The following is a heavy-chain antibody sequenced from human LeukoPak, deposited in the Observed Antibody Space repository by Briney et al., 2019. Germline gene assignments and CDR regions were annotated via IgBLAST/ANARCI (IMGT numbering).Heavy chain of an antibody. Sequence: GGSLRLSCAASGFTFNSYWMHWVRQAPGKGLVWVSRIDEDGKTIDYADSVKGRFTISRDNSKNTLYLQMNSLRAEDTAVYYCARTGYYDFWSGPQAWGQGTLVTVSS. D-gene: IGHD3-3*01. CDR3: ARTGYYDFWSGPQA. CDR2: IDEDGKTI. V-gene: IGHV3-74*01. CDR1: GFTFNSYW. J-gene: IGHJ5*02.